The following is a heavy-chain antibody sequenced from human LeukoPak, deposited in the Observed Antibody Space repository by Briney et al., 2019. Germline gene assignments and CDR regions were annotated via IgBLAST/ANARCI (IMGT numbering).Heavy chain of an antibody. CDR1: GFTFSSYA. J-gene: IGHJ4*02. D-gene: IGHD2-21*02. Sequence: GGSLRLSCAASGFTFSSYAMHWVRQAPGKGLEWVAVISYDGSNKYYADSVKGRFTTSRDNSKNTLYLQMNSLRAEDTAVYYCARVREASKEVTGALDYWGQGTLVTVSS. V-gene: IGHV3-30-3*01. CDR2: ISYDGSNK. CDR3: ARVREASKEVTGALDY.